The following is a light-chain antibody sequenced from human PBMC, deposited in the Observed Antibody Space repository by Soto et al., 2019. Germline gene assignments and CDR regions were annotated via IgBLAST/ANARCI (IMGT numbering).Light chain of an antibody. CDR3: QHYGSSPTT. J-gene: IGKJ1*01. Sequence: EIVLTQSPGTLSLSPGERATLSCRASQSVSNNYLAWYQQKPGQAPRHLIYGASSGATGIPDRFSGSASGTDFTLTITKWEPEDFSVYYCQHYGSSPTTFGQVTKVEIK. CDR2: GAS. CDR1: QSVSNNY. V-gene: IGKV3-20*01.